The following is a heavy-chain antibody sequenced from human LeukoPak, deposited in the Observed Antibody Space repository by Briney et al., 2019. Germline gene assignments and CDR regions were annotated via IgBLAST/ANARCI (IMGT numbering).Heavy chain of an antibody. V-gene: IGHV3-21*01. CDR1: GFTVSDNY. CDR2: ISSSSSYI. Sequence: GGSLRLSCAASGFTVSDNYMTWVRQAPGKGLEWVSSISSSSSYIYYAGSVKGRFTISRDNAKNSLYLQMNSLRAEDTAVYYCAREETLGAADYWGQGTLVTVSS. D-gene: IGHD1-26*01. J-gene: IGHJ4*02. CDR3: AREETLGAADY.